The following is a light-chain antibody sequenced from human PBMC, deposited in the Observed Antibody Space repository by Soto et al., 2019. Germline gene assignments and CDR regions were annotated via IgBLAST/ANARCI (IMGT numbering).Light chain of an antibody. J-gene: IGLJ1*01. Sequence: QSALTQPRSVSRSPGQSVTISCTGTSSNIGGFNYVSWFQHHPGKAPKLMICDVTKRASGVPDRFSDSRSGNTASLTISGLEAEDEADYYCCSYAGSYTYVFGTGTKLTVL. CDR1: SSNIGGFNY. CDR3: CSYAGSYTYV. V-gene: IGLV2-11*01. CDR2: DVT.